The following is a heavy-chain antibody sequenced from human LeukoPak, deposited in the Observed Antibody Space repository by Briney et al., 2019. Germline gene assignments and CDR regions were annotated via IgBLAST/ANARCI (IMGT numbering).Heavy chain of an antibody. D-gene: IGHD1-26*01. CDR3: AGVGATGAFDY. Sequence: GGSLRLSWAAAGFTLSSHWMSWVRQAPGKGREWVANIKQDGSEKYYVDSVKGRFTISRDNAKNSLYLQMNSLRAEDTAVYYCAGVGATGAFDYWGQGTLVTVSS. J-gene: IGHJ4*02. CDR1: GFTLSSHW. V-gene: IGHV3-7*01. CDR2: IKQDGSEK.